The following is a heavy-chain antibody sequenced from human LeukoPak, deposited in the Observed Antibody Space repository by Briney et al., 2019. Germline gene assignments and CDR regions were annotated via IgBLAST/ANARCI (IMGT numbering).Heavy chain of an antibody. CDR3: AIIDVGGPDAFDI. CDR1: GYTFTSYY. D-gene: IGHD1-26*01. CDR2: INPSGGST. Sequence: GASVKFSCLASGYTFTSYYMHWVRQAPGQGLEWLGTINPSGGSTSYAQKFQGRVTMTRDTSTSTVYMELSSLRSEDRAVYDCAIIDVGGPDAFDIWGQGTMVTVSS. V-gene: IGHV1-46*01. J-gene: IGHJ3*02.